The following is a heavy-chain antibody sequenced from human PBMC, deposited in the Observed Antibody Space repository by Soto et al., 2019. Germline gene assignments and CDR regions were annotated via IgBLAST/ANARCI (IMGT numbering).Heavy chain of an antibody. J-gene: IGHJ4*02. CDR3: ARRYGDPSSSAGFDY. CDR2: IATYNSNR. CDR1: GDTFTNFG. V-gene: IGHV1-18*01. Sequence: HLVQSGPQVKKPGASVSVSCKTSGDTFTNFGLSWVRQAPGQGLEWMGWIATYNSNRNYVQKFQGRVTMTTDTSTNTAYLDLRSLMSDDTALYYCARRYGDPSSSAGFDYWGQGTLVTVS. D-gene: IGHD4-17*01.